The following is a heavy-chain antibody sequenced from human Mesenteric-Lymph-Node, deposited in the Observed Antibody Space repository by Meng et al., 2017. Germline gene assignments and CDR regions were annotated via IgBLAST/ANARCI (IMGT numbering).Heavy chain of an antibody. CDR2: IYTSGST. D-gene: IGHD3-9*01. CDR3: ARSILTGYSPYYFDY. V-gene: IGHV4-4*07. CDR1: GGSISSYY. J-gene: IGHJ4*02. Sequence: SETLSLTCTVSGGSISSYYWSWIRQPAGKGLEWIGRIYTSGSTNYNPSLKSRVTISVDTSKNQFSLKLSSVTAADTAVYYCARSILTGYSPYYFDYWGQGTRVTVSS.